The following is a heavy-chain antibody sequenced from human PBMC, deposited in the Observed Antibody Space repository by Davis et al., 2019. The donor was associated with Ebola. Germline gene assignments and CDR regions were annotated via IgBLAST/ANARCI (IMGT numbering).Heavy chain of an antibody. CDR2: IYPGDSDT. V-gene: IGHV5-51*01. D-gene: IGHD3-10*01. CDR3: AIYTGVRETKYGMDV. Sequence: GESLKISCKGSGYSFTSYWIAWVRQMPGKGLEWMGIIYPGDSDTRYSPSFQGQVTISADKSISTAYLQWSSLKASDTAMYYCAIYTGVRETKYGMDVWGQGTTVTVSS. J-gene: IGHJ6*02. CDR1: GYSFTSYW.